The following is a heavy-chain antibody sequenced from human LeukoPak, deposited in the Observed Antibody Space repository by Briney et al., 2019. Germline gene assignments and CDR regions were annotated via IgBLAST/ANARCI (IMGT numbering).Heavy chain of an antibody. CDR2: ISSSSGYM. V-gene: IGHV3-21*01. J-gene: IGHJ6*02. CDR3: ARESDYYYGMDV. Sequence: GGSLRLSCAASGFTFSGYSMNWVRQAPGKGLEWVSSISSSSGYMYYADSVKGRFTISRDNARNSLYLQMNSLRAEDTAVYYCARESDYYYGMDVWAKGPRSPSP. CDR1: GFTFSGYS.